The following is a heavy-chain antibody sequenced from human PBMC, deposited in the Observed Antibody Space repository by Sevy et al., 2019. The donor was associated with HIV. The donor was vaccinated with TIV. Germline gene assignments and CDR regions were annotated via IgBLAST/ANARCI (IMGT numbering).Heavy chain of an antibody. CDR2: MNPNSGNT. Sequence: ASVKVSCKASGYTFTSYDINWVRQATGQGLEWMGWMNPNSGNTGYAQKFQGRVTMTRYTSISTAYMELSSLRSEDTDGYYCARVPGWYYDILTGYYRGLSSSQQTRYYYYGMDVWGQGTTVTVSS. CDR3: ARVPGWYYDILTGYYRGLSSSQQTRYYYYGMDV. D-gene: IGHD3-9*01. J-gene: IGHJ6*02. V-gene: IGHV1-8*01. CDR1: GYTFTSYD.